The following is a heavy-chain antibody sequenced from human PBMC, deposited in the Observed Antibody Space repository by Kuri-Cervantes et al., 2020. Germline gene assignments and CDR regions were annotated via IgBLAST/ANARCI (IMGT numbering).Heavy chain of an antibody. V-gene: IGHV3-11*01. CDR3: AKDTRLGYCSGGACYNYNYMDV. Sequence: GESLKISCAASAFTFDDYAMHWVRQAPGKGLEWVSYISTSGTTIYYADSVKGRFTISRDNGKNSLYLQIGSLRAEDTAVYYCAKDTRLGYCSGGACYNYNYMDVWGKGTTVTVSS. CDR1: AFTFDDYA. J-gene: IGHJ6*03. CDR2: ISTSGTTI. D-gene: IGHD2-15*01.